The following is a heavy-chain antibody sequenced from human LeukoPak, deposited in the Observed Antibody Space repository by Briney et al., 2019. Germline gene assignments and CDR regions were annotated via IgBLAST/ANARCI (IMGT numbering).Heavy chain of an antibody. D-gene: IGHD2-2*01. J-gene: IGHJ6*04. Sequence: GGSLRLSCAASGFTFSSYGMHWVRQAPGKGLEWVAVIWYDGSNKYYADSVKGRFTISRDNSKNTLFLQMNSQRAEDTAVYYYARDSSTSLIFPDVWGKGTTVIVSS. CDR1: GFTFSSYG. CDR3: ARDSSTSLIFPDV. CDR2: IWYDGSNK. V-gene: IGHV3-33*01.